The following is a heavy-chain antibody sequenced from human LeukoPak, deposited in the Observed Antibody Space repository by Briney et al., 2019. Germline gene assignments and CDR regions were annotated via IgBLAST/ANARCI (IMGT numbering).Heavy chain of an antibody. D-gene: IGHD1-7*01. CDR3: TRKLRLDEH. CDR1: GYTFITSD. Sequence: ASVKVSCKASGYTFITSDINWVRQASGQGLEWMGYMDPNSGHTEFARKFQGRVTMTGDTSTSTAYMELSSLTPDDTATYYCTRKLRLDEHWGQGTLVAVSS. J-gene: IGHJ4*02. CDR2: MDPNSGHT. V-gene: IGHV1-8*01.